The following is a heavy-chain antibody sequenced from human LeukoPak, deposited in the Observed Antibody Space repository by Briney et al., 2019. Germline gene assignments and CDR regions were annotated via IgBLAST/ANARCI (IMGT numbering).Heavy chain of an antibody. CDR1: GGSISSSSYY. V-gene: IGHV4-39*07. CDR3: ARRYGSGSSGTFDY. CDR2: TYYSGST. Sequence: SETLSLTCTVSGGSISSSSYYWGWIRQPPGKGLEWIGSTYYSGSTYYNPSLKSRVTLSVDTSKNQFSLKLSSVTAADTAVYYCARRYGSGSSGTFDYWGQGTLVTVSS. J-gene: IGHJ4*02. D-gene: IGHD3-10*01.